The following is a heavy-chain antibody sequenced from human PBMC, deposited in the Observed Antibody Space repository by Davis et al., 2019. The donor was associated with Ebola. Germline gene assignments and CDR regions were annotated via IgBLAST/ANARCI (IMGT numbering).Heavy chain of an antibody. V-gene: IGHV3-30-3*01. CDR1: GFTFSSYA. CDR3: ATSYFTVTTLY. Sequence: GESLKISCAASGFTFSSYAMHWVRQAPGKGLEWVAVISYDGSNKYYADSVKGRFTISRDNSKNTLYLQMNSLRAEDTAVYYCATSYFTVTTLYWGQGTLVTVSS. CDR2: ISYDGSNK. J-gene: IGHJ4*02. D-gene: IGHD4-17*01.